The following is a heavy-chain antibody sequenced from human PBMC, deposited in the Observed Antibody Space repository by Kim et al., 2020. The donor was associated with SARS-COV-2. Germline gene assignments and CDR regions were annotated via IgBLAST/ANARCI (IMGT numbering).Heavy chain of an antibody. CDR1: GFTFSSYW. J-gene: IGHJ3*02. CDR3: ARDRYYGDLGAFDI. D-gene: IGHD4-17*01. Sequence: GGSLRLSCAASGFTFSSYWMSWVRQAPGKGLELVANIKQDGSEKYYVDSVKGRFTISRDNAKNSLYLQMNSLRAEDTAVYYCARDRYYGDLGAFDIWGQGTMVTVSS. V-gene: IGHV3-7*01. CDR2: IKQDGSEK.